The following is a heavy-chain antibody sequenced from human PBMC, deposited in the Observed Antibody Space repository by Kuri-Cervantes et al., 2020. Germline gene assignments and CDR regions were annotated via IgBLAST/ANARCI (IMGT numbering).Heavy chain of an antibody. CDR3: ARGVKERAFDI. Sequence: SETLSLTCTVSGGSISSYYWSWTRQPPGKGLEWIGYIYYSGSTNYNPSLKSRVTISVDTSKNQFSLKLSSVTAADTAVYYCARGVKERAFDIWGQGTMVTVSS. CDR1: GGSISSYY. J-gene: IGHJ3*02. D-gene: IGHD3-10*01. CDR2: IYYSGST. V-gene: IGHV4-59*01.